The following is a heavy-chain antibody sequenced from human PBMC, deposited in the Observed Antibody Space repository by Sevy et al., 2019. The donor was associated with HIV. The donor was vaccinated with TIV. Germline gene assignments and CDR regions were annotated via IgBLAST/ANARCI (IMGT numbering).Heavy chain of an antibody. CDR2: INPNSGGT. D-gene: IGHD3-10*01. Sequence: ASVKVSCKASGYTFTGYYMHWVRQAPGQGLEWMGWINPNSGGTNYAQKFQGWVTMTRDTSISTAYMELVRLRSDDTAVYYCARGAYYYGSGSYYNGGYSDIDYWGQGTLVTVSS. CDR1: GYTFTGYY. V-gene: IGHV1-2*04. J-gene: IGHJ4*02. CDR3: ARGAYYYGSGSYYNGGYSDIDY.